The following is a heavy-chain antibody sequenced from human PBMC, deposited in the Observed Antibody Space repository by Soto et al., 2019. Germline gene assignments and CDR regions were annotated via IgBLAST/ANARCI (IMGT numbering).Heavy chain of an antibody. V-gene: IGHV4-34*01. Sequence: PSETLSLTGAVYGGSFSNYYWNWIRQPPGKGLEWIGEINHSGRTNYNPSLKSRLTISVDTSKNQFSLQLTSVTAADTAVYYCARGIVETTKGHFDYWGHGTLVTVSS. D-gene: IGHD1-26*01. CDR3: ARGIVETTKGHFDY. J-gene: IGHJ4*01. CDR1: GGSFSNYY. CDR2: INHSGRT.